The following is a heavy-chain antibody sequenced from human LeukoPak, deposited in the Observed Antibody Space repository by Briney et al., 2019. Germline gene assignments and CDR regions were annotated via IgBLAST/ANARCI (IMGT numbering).Heavy chain of an antibody. V-gene: IGHV1-18*01. CDR3: ARSPTDILTRYNWCDP. D-gene: IGHD3-9*01. CDR2: ISAYNGNT. Sequence: ASVKVSCKASGYTFTSYGISWVRQAPGQGLEWMGWISAYNGNTNYAQKLQGRVTMTTDTSTSTAYMELRSLRSEDTAVYYCARSPTDILTRYNWCDPWGQGTLVTVSS. CDR1: GYTFTSYG. J-gene: IGHJ5*02.